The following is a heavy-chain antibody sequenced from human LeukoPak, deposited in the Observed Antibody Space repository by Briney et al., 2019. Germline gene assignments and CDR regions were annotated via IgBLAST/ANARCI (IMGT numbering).Heavy chain of an antibody. CDR1: GFTFSNYW. J-gene: IGHJ4*02. CDR2: IKRDGSEK. CDR3: ARDWSTFDY. V-gene: IGHV3-7*05. Sequence: WGSLRLSCAASGFTFSNYWMSWVRQAPGKGLEWVANIKRDGSEKYYVDSVKGRFSISRDNAKNSLYLQMNSLRAEDTAVYYCARDWSTFDYWGQGTLVTVSS.